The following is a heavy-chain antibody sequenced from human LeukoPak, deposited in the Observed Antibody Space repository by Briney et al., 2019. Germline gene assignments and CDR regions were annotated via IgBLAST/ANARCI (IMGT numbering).Heavy chain of an antibody. CDR1: GGTFSSYA. Sequence: ASVKVSCKASGGTFSSYAISWVRQAPGQGLEWMGGIIPIFGTANYAQKLQGRVTMTTDTSTSTAYMELRSLRSDDTAVYYCATTPMAVAGLFDYWGQGTLVTVSS. CDR2: IIPIFGTA. CDR3: ATTPMAVAGLFDY. D-gene: IGHD6-19*01. V-gene: IGHV1-69*05. J-gene: IGHJ4*02.